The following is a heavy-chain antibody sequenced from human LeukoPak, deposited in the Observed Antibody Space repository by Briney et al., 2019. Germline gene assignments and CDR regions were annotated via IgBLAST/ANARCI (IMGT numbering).Heavy chain of an antibody. CDR2: INHSGST. CDR1: GGSFSGYY. J-gene: IGHJ4*02. Sequence: PSETLSLTCAVYGGSFSGYYWSWIRQPPGKGLEWIGEINHSGSTNYNPSLKSRVTISVDTSKNQFSLKLSSVTAADTAVYYCARGGMTIFGVVIGRAFDYWGQGTLVTVSS. CDR3: ARGGMTIFGVVIGRAFDY. V-gene: IGHV4-34*01. D-gene: IGHD3-3*01.